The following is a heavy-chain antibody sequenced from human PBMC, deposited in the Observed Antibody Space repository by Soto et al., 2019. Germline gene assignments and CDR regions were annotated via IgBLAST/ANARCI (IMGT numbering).Heavy chain of an antibody. J-gene: IGHJ6*02. V-gene: IGHV5-51*01. CDR1: GSTFPNYW. Sequence: GESLKLSCKGSGSTFPNYWIGWVRQMPGKGLGWMGIIYPGDSDTKYNPSFQGQVTISADKSITTTYLQWSSLKASDTAIYYCAASIFYYGMDVWGQGTTVTVSS. CDR3: AASIFYYGMDV. CDR2: IYPGDSDT.